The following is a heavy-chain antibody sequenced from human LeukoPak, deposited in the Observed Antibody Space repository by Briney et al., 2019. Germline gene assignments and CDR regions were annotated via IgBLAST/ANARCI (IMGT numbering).Heavy chain of an antibody. D-gene: IGHD3-3*01. Sequence: PSETLSLTCTVSGGSISTYYWSWIRQPPGKGLEWIGEINHSGSTNYNPSLKSRVTISVDTSKNQFSLKLSSVTAADTAVYYCAREARITIFGVVRRGMDVWGKGTTVTVSS. J-gene: IGHJ6*04. CDR1: GGSISTYY. CDR3: AREARITIFGVVRRGMDV. CDR2: INHSGST. V-gene: IGHV4-34*01.